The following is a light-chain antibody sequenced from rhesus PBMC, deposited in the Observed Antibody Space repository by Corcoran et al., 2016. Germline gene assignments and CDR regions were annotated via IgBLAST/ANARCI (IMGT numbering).Light chain of an antibody. Sequence: SYELTLPPSVSAASGQTARFICGGDNIGRNNVHWYQQRPPQAPLLVIYADGKRPSGIPERFSGSNSGNTATLTISRVAAGDEADYYCQVWVSGPKDVSGGGTRLTVL. V-gene: IGLV3-25*02. CDR2: ADG. CDR1: NIGRNN. J-gene: IGLJ1*01. CDR3: QVWVSGPKDV.